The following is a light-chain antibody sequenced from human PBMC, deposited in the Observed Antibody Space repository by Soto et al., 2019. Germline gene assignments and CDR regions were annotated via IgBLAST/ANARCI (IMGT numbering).Light chain of an antibody. V-gene: IGLV1-40*01. CDR3: QSGDSTQSDYV. CDR2: ENN. Sequence: QSVLTQPPSVSEAPGQRVTISCTGSSSNIGAGYEAHWYQQVPGTAPKPLIYENNNRPSGVPDRFSGAKSRTSASLAITGLQDEDEAEYYCQSGDSTQSDYVFGTGTNVTVL. CDR1: SSNIGAGYE. J-gene: IGLJ1*01.